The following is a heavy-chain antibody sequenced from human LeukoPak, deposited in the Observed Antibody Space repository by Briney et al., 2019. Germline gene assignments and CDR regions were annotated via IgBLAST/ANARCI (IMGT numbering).Heavy chain of an antibody. CDR2: ISTSGSTI. V-gene: IGHV3-48*03. D-gene: IGHD3-22*01. CDR1: GFTFSTYE. Sequence: GGSLRLSCAASGFTFSTYEMNWVRQAPGKGLEWVSYISTSGSTIYYADSVKGRFTISRDNAKNSLFLQMNSLRAEDTAVYYCARGLQFYYDNSGHYYPSHYFDYWGQGTLVTVSS. CDR3: ARGLQFYYDNSGHYYPSHYFDY. J-gene: IGHJ4*02.